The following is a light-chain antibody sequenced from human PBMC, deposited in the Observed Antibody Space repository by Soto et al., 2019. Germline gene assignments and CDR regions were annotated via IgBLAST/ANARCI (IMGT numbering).Light chain of an antibody. Sequence: DIMMAQSPDSLAVSLGERATINCKSSQSFLYSSNRKSYLAWYQQKPGLAPRLIIYDASSRATGIPDRFSGSGSGTDFTLTISRLEPEDFAVYYCQQSGSSPITFGQGTRLEIK. CDR1: QSFLYSSNRKSY. CDR3: QQSGSSPIT. CDR2: DAS. J-gene: IGKJ5*01. V-gene: IGKV3D-20*01.